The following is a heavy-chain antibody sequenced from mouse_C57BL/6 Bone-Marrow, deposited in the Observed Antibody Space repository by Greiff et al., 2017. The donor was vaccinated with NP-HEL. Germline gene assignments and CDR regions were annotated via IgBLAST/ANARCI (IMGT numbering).Heavy chain of an antibody. CDR3: ARRDYGSSYSY. Sequence: VKLVESGAELVRPGTSVKMSCKASGYTFTNYWIGWAKQRPGHGLEWIGDIYPGGGYTNYNEKFKGKATLTADKSSSTAYMQFSSLTSEDSAIYYCARRDYGSSYSYWGQGTTLTVSS. CDR2: IYPGGGYT. J-gene: IGHJ2*01. D-gene: IGHD1-1*01. V-gene: IGHV1-63*01. CDR1: GYTFTNYW.